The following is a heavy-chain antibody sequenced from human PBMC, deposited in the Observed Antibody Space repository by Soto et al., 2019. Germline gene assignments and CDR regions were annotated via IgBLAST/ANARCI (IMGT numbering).Heavy chain of an antibody. Sequence: SETLSLTCTASGGSISSYYWSWIRPPPGKGLEWVGYIYYSGSTNYKPSLQSRVTITVDTSKNQLSLKLSSVTAADTAVYYCARRYGYYFDYWGQGTLVTVSS. CDR3: ARRYGYYFDY. CDR2: IYYSGST. J-gene: IGHJ4*02. D-gene: IGHD4-17*01. V-gene: IGHV4-59*08. CDR1: GGSISSYY.